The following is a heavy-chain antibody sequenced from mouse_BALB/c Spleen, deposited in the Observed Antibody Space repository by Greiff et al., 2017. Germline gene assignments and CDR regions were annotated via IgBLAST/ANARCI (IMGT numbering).Heavy chain of an antibody. CDR2: IDPENGDT. V-gene: IGHV14-4*02. Sequence: VQLKQSGAELVRSGASVKLSCTASGFNIKDYYMHWVKQRPEQGLEWIGWIDPENGDTEYAPKFQGKATMTADTSSNTAYLQLSSLTSEDTAVYYTHYGSSYDYAMDYWGQGTSVTVSS. CDR1: GFNIKDYY. CDR3: HYGSSYDYAMDY. J-gene: IGHJ4*01. D-gene: IGHD1-1*01.